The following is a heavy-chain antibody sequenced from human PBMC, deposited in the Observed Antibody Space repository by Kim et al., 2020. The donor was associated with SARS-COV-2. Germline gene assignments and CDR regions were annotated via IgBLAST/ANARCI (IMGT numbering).Heavy chain of an antibody. D-gene: IGHD2-15*01. V-gene: IGHV3-23*01. CDR2: ISGSGGST. J-gene: IGHJ6*02. CDR3: AKDNIVVVVAADYGMDV. Sequence: GGSLRLSCAASGFTFSSYAMSWVRQAPGKGLEWVSAISGSGGSTYYADSVKGRFTISRDNSKNTLYLQMNSLRAEDTAVYYCAKDNIVVVVAADYGMDVWGQGTTVTVSS. CDR1: GFTFSSYA.